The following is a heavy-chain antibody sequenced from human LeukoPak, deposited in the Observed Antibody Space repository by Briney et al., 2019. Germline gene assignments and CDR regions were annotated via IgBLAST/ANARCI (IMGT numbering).Heavy chain of an antibody. Sequence: GGSLRLSCAASGFTFVGNAVTWVRQAPGKGLEWVSTISGSGDTYYADSVKGRFTISRDDSKSTLSLQMNSLRAEDTALYYCAKKYYYGSGTYIFYFDYRGQGTPVTVSS. V-gene: IGHV3-23*01. CDR3: AKKYYYGSGTYIFYFDY. CDR1: GFTFVGNA. J-gene: IGHJ4*02. CDR2: ISGSGDT. D-gene: IGHD3-10*01.